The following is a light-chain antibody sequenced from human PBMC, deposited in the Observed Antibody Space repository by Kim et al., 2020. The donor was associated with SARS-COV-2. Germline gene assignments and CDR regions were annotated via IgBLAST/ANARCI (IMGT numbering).Light chain of an antibody. Sequence: GDRVTITCRASQSISNWLAWYQQKPGKAPKLLIYDASSLESGVPSTFSGSGSGTEFTLTISSLQPDDFATYYCQQYNSFSGTFGQGTKVDIK. J-gene: IGKJ1*01. CDR2: DAS. V-gene: IGKV1-5*01. CDR1: QSISNW. CDR3: QQYNSFSGT.